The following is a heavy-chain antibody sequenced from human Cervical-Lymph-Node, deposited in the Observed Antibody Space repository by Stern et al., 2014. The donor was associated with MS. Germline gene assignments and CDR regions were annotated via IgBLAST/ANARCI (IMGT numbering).Heavy chain of an antibody. J-gene: IGHJ4*02. CDR1: GVSITSSTYY. CDR3: ARLSRYFDHGDFILDY. D-gene: IGHD3-9*01. V-gene: IGHV4-39*02. Sequence: QVQLQESGPGLVKPSETLSIICTVSGVSITSSTYYWGWIRQPPGKGLEWIGSVSYRGRNHFNPSLQSRLTISIDTSKKHFFLNVGAVTAADTAVYYCARLSRYFDHGDFILDYWGRGTLVTVSS. CDR2: VSYRGRN.